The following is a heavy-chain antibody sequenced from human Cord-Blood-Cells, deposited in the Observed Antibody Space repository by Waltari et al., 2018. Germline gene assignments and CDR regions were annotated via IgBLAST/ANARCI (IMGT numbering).Heavy chain of an antibody. J-gene: IGHJ4*02. CDR2: INHSGST. Sequence: QVQLQQWGAGLLKPSETLSLTCAVYGGSFSGYYWSWIRQPPGKGLEWIGEINHSGSTNYNPSLKSRVTISVDTSKNQFSLKLSSVTAADTAVYYCARYLYRRAYYFDYWGQGTLVTVSS. V-gene: IGHV4-34*01. D-gene: IGHD4-4*01. CDR3: ARYLYRRAYYFDY. CDR1: GGSFSGYY.